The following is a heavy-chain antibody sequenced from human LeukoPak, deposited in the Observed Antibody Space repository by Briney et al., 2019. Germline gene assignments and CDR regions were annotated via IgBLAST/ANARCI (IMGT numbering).Heavy chain of an antibody. CDR3: ARDRTMVRGVPAFDY. J-gene: IGHJ4*02. Sequence: GGSLRLSCAASGFTVSSNYMSWVRQAPGKGLEWVSVIYSGGSTYYADSVKGGFTISRDNSKNTLYLQMNSLRAEDTAVYYCARDRTMVRGVPAFDYWGQGTLVTVSS. D-gene: IGHD3-10*01. V-gene: IGHV3-66*01. CDR2: IYSGGST. CDR1: GFTVSSNY.